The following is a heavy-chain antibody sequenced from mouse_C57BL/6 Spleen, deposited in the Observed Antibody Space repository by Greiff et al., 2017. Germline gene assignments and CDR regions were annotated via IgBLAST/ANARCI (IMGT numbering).Heavy chain of an antibody. J-gene: IGHJ2*01. CDR3: AKGYGPAWSTFDY. Sequence: VQLQQSGAELAKPGASVKLSCKASGYTFTSYWMHWVKQRPGQGLEWIGYINPSSGYTKYNQKFKDKATLTADKSSSTAYMQLSSLTYEDSAVYYCAKGYGPAWSTFDYWGQGTTLTVSS. D-gene: IGHD1-1*02. CDR1: GYTFTSYW. CDR2: INPSSGYT. V-gene: IGHV1-7*01.